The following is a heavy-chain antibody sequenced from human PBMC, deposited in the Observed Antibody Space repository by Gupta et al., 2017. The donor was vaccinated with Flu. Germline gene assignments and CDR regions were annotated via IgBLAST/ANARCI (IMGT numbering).Heavy chain of an antibody. CDR1: GGAFSSHA. Sequence: QVQLLQSGAEVKKPASSVTVSCTASGGAFSSHASSGVRQAPGQGLEWLGGIIHIPGKTSHVQLFQDRVTIHADRDMSTEYIELTTVRYDERAVYCGTTCRGVGRYDCVLSLDFWGKGTMVTVSS. J-gene: IGHJ6*04. D-gene: IGHD3-10*01. V-gene: IGHV1-69*06. CDR2: IIHIPGKT. CDR3: TTCRGVGRYDCVLSLDF.